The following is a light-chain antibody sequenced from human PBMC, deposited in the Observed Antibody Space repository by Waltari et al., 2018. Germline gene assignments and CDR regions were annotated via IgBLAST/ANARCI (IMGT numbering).Light chain of an antibody. Sequence: QSVLTQPPSVSGAPGQRVTISCTGSSSNIGAGYDVHWYQQLPGTAPKFLIYGNSNRPSGVPYRFSGSESGTSASLAITGLQAEDEADYYCQSYDSSLSAVVFGGGTKLTVL. J-gene: IGLJ2*01. CDR2: GNS. CDR1: SSNIGAGYD. V-gene: IGLV1-40*01. CDR3: QSYDSSLSAVV.